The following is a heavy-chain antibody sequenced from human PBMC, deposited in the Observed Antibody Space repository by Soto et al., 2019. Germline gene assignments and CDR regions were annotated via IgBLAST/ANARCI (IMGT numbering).Heavy chain of an antibody. CDR1: GYSFTSFG. J-gene: IGHJ4*02. CDR2: ISAYNGNT. D-gene: IGHD3-10*01. CDR3: ARDGRAGSRFAY. Sequence: QVQLVQSGAEVKKSGASVKVSCKASGYSFTSFGISWMRQAPGQGLEWVGWISAYNGNTNYAQKLQGRVTMTTDTSTSTVYMELRSLRSDDTAVYYCARDGRAGSRFAYWGQGTLVTVSS. V-gene: IGHV1-18*01.